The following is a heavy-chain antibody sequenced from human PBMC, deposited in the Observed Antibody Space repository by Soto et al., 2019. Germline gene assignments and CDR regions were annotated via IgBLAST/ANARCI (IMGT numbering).Heavy chain of an antibody. CDR3: ASIVATTETPNDY. CDR2: IIPIFGTA. CDR1: GGTFSSYA. Sequence: SVKVSCKASGGTFSSYAISWVRQAPGQGLEWMGGIIPIFGTANYAQKFQGRVTITADESTSTAYMELSSLRSEDKAVYYCASIVATTETPNDYWGQGTLVTVSS. J-gene: IGHJ4*02. D-gene: IGHD5-12*01. V-gene: IGHV1-69*13.